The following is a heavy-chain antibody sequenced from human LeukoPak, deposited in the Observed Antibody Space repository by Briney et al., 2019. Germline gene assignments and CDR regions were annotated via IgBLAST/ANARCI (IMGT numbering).Heavy chain of an antibody. CDR2: IKQDGSEK. CDR3: ARAGRDYGDYVAY. D-gene: IGHD4-17*01. CDR1: GFTFSSYW. J-gene: IGHJ4*02. Sequence: QPGGSLRLSCAASGFTFSSYWMSWVRQALGKGLEWVANIKQDGSEKYYVDSVKGRFTISRDNAKNSLYLQMNSLRAEDTAVYYCARAGRDYGDYVAYWGQGTLVTVSS. V-gene: IGHV3-7*01.